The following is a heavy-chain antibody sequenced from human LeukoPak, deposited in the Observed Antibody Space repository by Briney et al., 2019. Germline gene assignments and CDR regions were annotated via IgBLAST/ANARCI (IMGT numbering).Heavy chain of an antibody. CDR3: ARDHDPNYFDY. V-gene: IGHV4-30-4*01. CDR2: IYYSGST. D-gene: IGHD3-16*01. Sequence: SETLSLTCTVSGGSISSGDYYWGWIRQPPGKGLEWIGYIYYSGSTYYNPSLKSRVTISVDTSKNQFSLKLSSVTAADTAVYYCARDHDPNYFDYWGQGTLVTVSS. CDR1: GGSISSGDYY. J-gene: IGHJ4*02.